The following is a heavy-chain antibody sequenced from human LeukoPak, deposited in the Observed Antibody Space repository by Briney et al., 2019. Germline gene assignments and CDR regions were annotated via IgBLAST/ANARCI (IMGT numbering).Heavy chain of an antibody. Sequence: SETLSLTCTVSGGSISNYYWSWMRQPPGKGLEWIGYIYYSGNTNYNPSLKSRVTISVDTSKNQFSLKLSSVTAADTAVYYCARENYSSGWYGIIDYWGQGTLVTVSS. V-gene: IGHV4-59*01. CDR1: GGSISNYY. J-gene: IGHJ4*02. D-gene: IGHD6-19*01. CDR2: IYYSGNT. CDR3: ARENYSSGWYGIIDY.